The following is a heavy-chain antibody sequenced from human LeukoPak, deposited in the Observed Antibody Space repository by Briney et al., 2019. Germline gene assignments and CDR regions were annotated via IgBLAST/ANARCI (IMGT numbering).Heavy chain of an antibody. J-gene: IGHJ4*02. CDR1: GGSFNGYY. Sequence: SETLSLTCAVYGGSFNGYYWNWLRQPPRKGLEWIGEIYRSGSTNYNPSLKSRVTISIDTSKNQFSLKLSSLTAADTAVYYCARVGCNGGPCNYQFDFDYWGQGSPVTVSS. CDR2: IYRSGST. CDR3: ARVGCNGGPCNYQFDFDY. D-gene: IGHD2-15*01. V-gene: IGHV4-34*01.